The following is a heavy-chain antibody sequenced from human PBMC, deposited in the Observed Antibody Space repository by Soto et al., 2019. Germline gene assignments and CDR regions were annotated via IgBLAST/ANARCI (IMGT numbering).Heavy chain of an antibody. CDR3: ARGESLLWFGEVYYFDY. Sequence: EVQLVESGGGLVQPGGSLRLSCAASGFTFSSYSMNWVRQAPGKGLEWVSYISSSSSTIYYADSVKGRFTISRDNAKNSLYLQMNSLRAEDTAVYYCARGESLLWFGEVYYFDYWGQGTLVTVSS. CDR2: ISSSSSTI. J-gene: IGHJ4*02. V-gene: IGHV3-48*01. D-gene: IGHD3-10*01. CDR1: GFTFSSYS.